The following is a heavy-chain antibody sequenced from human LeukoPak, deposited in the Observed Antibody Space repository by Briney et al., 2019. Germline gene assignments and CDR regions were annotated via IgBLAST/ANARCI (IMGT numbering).Heavy chain of an antibody. D-gene: IGHD4-11*01. Sequence: SETLSLTCAVSGGSISSYYWSWIRQPPGKGLAWIGYIYYSGSNNYNPSLKSRVTISVDTSKNQFSLKLSSVTAADTAVYYCARDNYGLYFDYWGQGTLVTVSS. CDR2: IYYSGSN. CDR3: ARDNYGLYFDY. J-gene: IGHJ4*02. CDR1: GGSISSYY. V-gene: IGHV4-59*01.